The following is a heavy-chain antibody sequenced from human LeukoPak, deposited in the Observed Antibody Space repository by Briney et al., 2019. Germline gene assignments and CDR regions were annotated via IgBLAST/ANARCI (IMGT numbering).Heavy chain of an antibody. CDR1: GGSISSYY. V-gene: IGHV4-4*07. Sequence: SETLSLTCTVSGGSISSYYWSWIRQPAGKGLEWIGRIYTSGSTNYNPSLKSRVTMSVDTSKNQFSLKLSSVTAADTAVYYCARGGVVPAAPYYYYYYYRDVWGKGTTVTVSS. J-gene: IGHJ6*03. CDR3: ARGGVVPAAPYYYYYYYRDV. CDR2: IYTSGST. D-gene: IGHD2-2*01.